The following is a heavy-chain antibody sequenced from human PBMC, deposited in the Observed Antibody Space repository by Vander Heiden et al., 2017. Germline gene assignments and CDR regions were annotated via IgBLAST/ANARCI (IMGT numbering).Heavy chain of an antibody. D-gene: IGHD6-25*01. CDR2: VDTAGDA. J-gene: IGHJ5*02. V-gene: IGHV3-13*01. Sequence: EVQLVESGGALVQPGGSLRLSCAASGFSFSSYDRHWVRQATGKGLEWVSAVDTAGDAYYAVSVKGRFTISRENAKNSLYLQMNSLRGGDTAVYYCARARSGGWFDPWGQGTLVTVSS. CDR1: GFSFSSYD. CDR3: ARARSGGWFDP.